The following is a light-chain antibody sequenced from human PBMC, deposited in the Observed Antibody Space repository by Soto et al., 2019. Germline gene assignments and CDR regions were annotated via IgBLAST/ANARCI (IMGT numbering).Light chain of an antibody. CDR1: QNIHKY. Sequence: DIQMTQSPSSLSASVGDRVTISCRSSQNIHKYLNWYQQRPGKAPNLLVYEATSLETGVSLKFSGSGSETEFTLTINSLQPEDFATYYCQQSFGSPWTFGQGTNIEI. CDR2: EAT. CDR3: QQSFGSPWT. J-gene: IGKJ1*01. V-gene: IGKV1-39*01.